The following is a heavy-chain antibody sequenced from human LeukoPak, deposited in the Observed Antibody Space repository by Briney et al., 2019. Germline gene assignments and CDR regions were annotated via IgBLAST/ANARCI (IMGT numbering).Heavy chain of an antibody. V-gene: IGHV3-48*03. J-gene: IGHJ4*02. CDR2: ISSSGSTI. CDR3: ARDLDYGMF. D-gene: IGHD4-17*01. CDR1: GFTFSAYE. Sequence: PRGSLRLSCAASGFTFSAYEVNWVRQAPGKGLEWVSYISSSGSTIYYADSVKGRFTISRDNAKNSLYLQMNSLRAEDTAVYYCARDLDYGMFWGQGTLVTVSS.